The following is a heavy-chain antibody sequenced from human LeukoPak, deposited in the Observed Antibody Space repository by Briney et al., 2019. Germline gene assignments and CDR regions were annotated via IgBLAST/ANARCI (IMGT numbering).Heavy chain of an antibody. CDR1: GGSFSGYY. V-gene: IGHV4-34*01. CDR3: ATGGSSWYFEAFDI. D-gene: IGHD6-13*01. Sequence: SETLSLTCAVYGGSFSGYYWSWIRQPPGKGLEWIGEINHSGSTNYNPSLKSRVTISVDTSKNQFSLKLSSVTAADTAVYYCATGGSSWYFEAFDIWGQGTMVTVSS. J-gene: IGHJ3*02. CDR2: INHSGST.